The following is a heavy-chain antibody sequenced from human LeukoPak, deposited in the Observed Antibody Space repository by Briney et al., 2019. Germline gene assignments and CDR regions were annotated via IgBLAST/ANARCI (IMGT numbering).Heavy chain of an antibody. CDR3: ARVPPYSSSLAWFDP. CDR2: IYPGDSDT. J-gene: IGHJ5*02. V-gene: IGHV5-51*01. CDR1: GYSFTSYW. D-gene: IGHD6-13*01. Sequence: GESLKISCKGSGYSFTSYWISWVRQMPGKGLEWMGIIYPGDSDTRYSPSFQGQVTISADKSISTAYLQWSSLKASDTAMYYCARVPPYSSSLAWFDPWGQGTLVTVSS.